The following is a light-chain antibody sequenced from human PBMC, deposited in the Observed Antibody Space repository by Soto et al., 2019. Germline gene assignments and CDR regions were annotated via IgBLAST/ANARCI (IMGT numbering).Light chain of an antibody. CDR3: CSYAGSSTV. Sequence: QSVLNQPASVSGSPGQSITISCTGTSSDVGSYNLVSWYQQHPGKAPKLMIYEVSKRPSGVSNRFSGSKSGNTASLTISGLQAEDEADYYCCSYAGSSTVFGTETKVTVL. V-gene: IGLV2-23*02. J-gene: IGLJ1*01. CDR1: SSDVGSYNL. CDR2: EVS.